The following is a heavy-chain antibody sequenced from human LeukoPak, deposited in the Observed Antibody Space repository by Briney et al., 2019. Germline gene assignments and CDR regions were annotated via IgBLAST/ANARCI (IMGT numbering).Heavy chain of an antibody. CDR1: GCSISSSTYS. Sequence: SETLSLTCTVSGCSISSSTYSSSLIRQPPGKLLEWIGSIHYDGNTYYKPSLKSRVTISVDTSKIQFSLRLSSATAADMATYYCARHSLNNYGSYYWGQGTLVTVSS. CDR3: ARHSLNNYGSYY. D-gene: IGHD5-24*01. J-gene: IGHJ4*02. CDR2: IHYDGNT. V-gene: IGHV4-39*01.